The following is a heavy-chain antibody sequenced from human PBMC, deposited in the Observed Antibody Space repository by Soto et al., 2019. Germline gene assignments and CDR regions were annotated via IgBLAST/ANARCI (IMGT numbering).Heavy chain of an antibody. Sequence: EVQLVESGGGLVQPGRSLRLSCAASGFTFDDYAMHWVRQAPGKGLEWVSGISWNSGSIGYADSVKGRFTISRDNAKNSLYLQMNSLRAEDTALYYCAKDIHLWLRGIFDYWGQGALVTVSS. CDR3: AKDIHLWLRGIFDY. CDR1: GFTFDDYA. J-gene: IGHJ4*02. CDR2: ISWNSGSI. V-gene: IGHV3-9*01. D-gene: IGHD5-18*01.